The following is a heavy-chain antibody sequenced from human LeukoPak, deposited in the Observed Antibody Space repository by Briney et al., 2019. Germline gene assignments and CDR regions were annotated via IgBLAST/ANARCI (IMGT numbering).Heavy chain of an antibody. CDR1: GYTFTGYY. Sequence: ASVKVSCKASGYTFTGYYMHWVRQAPGKGLEWMGGFDPEDGETIYAQKFQGRVTMTEDTSTDTAYMELSSLRSEDTAVYYCATGGASSSPGLDYWGQGTLVTVSS. CDR3: ATGGASSSPGLDY. J-gene: IGHJ4*02. CDR2: FDPEDGET. D-gene: IGHD6-6*01. V-gene: IGHV1-24*01.